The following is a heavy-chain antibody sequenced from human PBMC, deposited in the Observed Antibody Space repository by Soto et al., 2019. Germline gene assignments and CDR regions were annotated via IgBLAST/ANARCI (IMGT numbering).Heavy chain of an antibody. Sequence: LRLSCAASGFAFSDHYMDWVRQAPGKGLEWVGRSRNKLNSYITEYAASVKGRFTISRDDSKNSLYLQMKSLISADTAVYYCARVPGVMTANQGAYFDYWGQGTLVTVSS. J-gene: IGHJ4*02. V-gene: IGHV3-72*01. CDR3: ARVPGVMTANQGAYFDY. D-gene: IGHD2-21*02. CDR1: GFAFSDHY. CDR2: SRNKLNSYIT.